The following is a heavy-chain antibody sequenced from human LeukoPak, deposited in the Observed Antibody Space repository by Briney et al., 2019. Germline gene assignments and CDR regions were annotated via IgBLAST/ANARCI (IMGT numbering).Heavy chain of an antibody. CDR3: ARVGGYYYDSSGYDY. V-gene: IGHV4-59*01. CDR2: IYYSGST. J-gene: IGHJ4*02. CDR1: GGSISSYY. Sequence: SETLSLTCTVSGGSISSYYWIWIRQPPGKGLEWIGYIYYSGSTNYNPSLKSRVTISVDTSKNQFSLKLSSVTAADTDVYYCARVGGYYYDSSGYDYWGQGTLVTVSS. D-gene: IGHD3-22*01.